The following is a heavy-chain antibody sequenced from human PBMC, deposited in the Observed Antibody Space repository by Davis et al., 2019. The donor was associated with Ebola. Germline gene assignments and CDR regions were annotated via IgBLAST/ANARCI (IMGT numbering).Heavy chain of an antibody. CDR1: GFTFRSYA. Sequence: GESLKTPCAAPGFTFRSYAMNWVRQAPGKGLEWVLAISGSGGSTYYADSVKGQFTISRDNSKNTLYLQMNSLRAEDTAVYYCAKDRYFPIAVAGHYGMDVWGQGTTVTVSS. CDR3: AKDRYFPIAVAGHYGMDV. J-gene: IGHJ6*02. D-gene: IGHD6-19*01. CDR2: ISGSGGST. V-gene: IGHV3-23*01.